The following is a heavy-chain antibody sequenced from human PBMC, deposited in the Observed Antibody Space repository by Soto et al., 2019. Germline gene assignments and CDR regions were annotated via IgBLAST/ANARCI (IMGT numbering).Heavy chain of an antibody. CDR3: AASCVACGGFNYYGMDV. V-gene: IGHV4-31*03. J-gene: IGHJ6*02. Sequence: SETLSLTCTVSGDSISSGGYYWSWIRQHPGKGLEWIGYIYYSGSTYYNPSLKSRVTISVDTSKNQFSLKLSSLTAADTAVYYCAASCVACGGFNYYGMDVWGQGTTVTVSS. CDR1: GDSISSGGYY. D-gene: IGHD2-21*01. CDR2: IYYSGST.